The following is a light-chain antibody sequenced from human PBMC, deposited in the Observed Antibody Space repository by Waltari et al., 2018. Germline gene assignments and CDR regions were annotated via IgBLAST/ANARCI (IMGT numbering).Light chain of an antibody. J-gene: IGKJ1*01. CDR3: QQYNNWPPGT. CDR1: QTIGRS. Sequence: ETVLTQSPATLSVSPGERATLSCRTRQTIGRSLAWYQQKPGQAPRLVIYGASIRATGIPARFSGSGSETEFALTISGLQSEDFAVYYCQQYNNWPPGTFGQGTKVEI. CDR2: GAS. V-gene: IGKV3-15*01.